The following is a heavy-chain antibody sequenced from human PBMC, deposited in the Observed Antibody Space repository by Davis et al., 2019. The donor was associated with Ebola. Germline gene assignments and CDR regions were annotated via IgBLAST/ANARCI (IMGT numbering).Heavy chain of an antibody. CDR1: GFIFDDYA. J-gene: IGHJ4*02. CDR3: AKGYCSSSTSCYPGDY. Sequence: PGGSLRLSCAASGFIFDDYAMHWVRQAQAPGKGLEWVSGISWNSGSIGYADSVKGRFTISRDNAKNSLYLQMDSLRVEDTALYYCAKGYCSSSTSCYPGDYWGQGILVTVSS. V-gene: IGHV3-9*01. CDR2: ISWNSGSI. D-gene: IGHD2-2*01.